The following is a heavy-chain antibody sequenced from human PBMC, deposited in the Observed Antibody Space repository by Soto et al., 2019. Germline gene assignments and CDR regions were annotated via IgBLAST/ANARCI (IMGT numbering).Heavy chain of an antibody. J-gene: IGHJ3*01. Sequence: EVQLVESGGGLVQPGGSLRLSCAASGFAFSSYEMDWVRQAPGKGLEWIAYMSSGGGTLYYADSVKGRFTISRDNARDSLYLEMKSLRVEDTAIYFCAKEKTVTDSGYDGFDVWGQGTMVTVS. D-gene: IGHD5-12*01. CDR2: MSSGGGTL. V-gene: IGHV3-48*03. CDR3: AKEKTVTDSGYDGFDV. CDR1: GFAFSSYE.